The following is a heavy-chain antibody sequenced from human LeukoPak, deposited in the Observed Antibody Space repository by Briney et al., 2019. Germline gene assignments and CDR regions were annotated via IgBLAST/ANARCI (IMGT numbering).Heavy chain of an antibody. CDR1: GFTFSSYG. V-gene: IGHV3-33*06. J-gene: IGHJ5*02. Sequence: PGGSLRLSCAASGFTFSSYGMHWVRQAPGKGLEWVAVIWYDGSNKYYADSVKGRFTISRDNSKNTLYLQMNSLRAEDTAVYYCAKTSPRFVVGNWFDPWGQGTLVTVSS. CDR3: AKTSPRFVVGNWFDP. D-gene: IGHD2-2*01. CDR2: IWYDGSNK.